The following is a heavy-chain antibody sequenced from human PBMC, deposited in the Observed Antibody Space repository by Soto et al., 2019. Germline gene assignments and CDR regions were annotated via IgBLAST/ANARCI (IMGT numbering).Heavy chain of an antibody. CDR3: GITVTKNRVDY. CDR2: ISAYNGNT. J-gene: IGHJ4*02. V-gene: IGHV1-18*01. Sequence: ASVKVSCKASGYTFTSYGISWVRQAPGQGLEWMGWISAYNGNTNYAQKLQGRVTMTTDTSTSTAYMELRSLRSDDTAVYYCGITVTKNRVDYWGQGTLVTVSS. D-gene: IGHD4-4*01. CDR1: GYTFTSYG.